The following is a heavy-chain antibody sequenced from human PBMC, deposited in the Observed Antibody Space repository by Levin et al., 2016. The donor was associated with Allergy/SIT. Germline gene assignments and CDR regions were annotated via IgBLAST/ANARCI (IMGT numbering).Heavy chain of an antibody. CDR3: ARESMVRGYYYDS. Sequence: SETLSLTCTVSGASVSSTSYYWAWIRQPPGKGLEWIGTIYYSGYTWNNPSLKSRVSISIDTSKQQFSLRLSSVTAADTAVYYCARESMVRGYYYDSWGQGALVTVSS. D-gene: IGHD3-10*01. CDR1: GASVSSTSYY. V-gene: IGHV4-39*07. J-gene: IGHJ4*02. CDR2: IYYSGYT.